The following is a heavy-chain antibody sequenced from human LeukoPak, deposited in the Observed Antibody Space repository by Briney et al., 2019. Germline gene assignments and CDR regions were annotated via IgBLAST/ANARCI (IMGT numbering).Heavy chain of an antibody. Sequence: ASVKVSCKASGGTFSSYTISWVRQAPGQGLEWMGWISGYNANTNYVQKFRGRVTMTTDTSTSTAYMELRSLSSDDTALYYCARDLSLGRHDDGEPFDYWGQGTLVTVSS. CDR3: ARDLSLGRHDDGEPFDY. D-gene: IGHD4-17*01. CDR2: ISGYNANT. V-gene: IGHV1-18*01. J-gene: IGHJ4*02. CDR1: GGTFSSYT.